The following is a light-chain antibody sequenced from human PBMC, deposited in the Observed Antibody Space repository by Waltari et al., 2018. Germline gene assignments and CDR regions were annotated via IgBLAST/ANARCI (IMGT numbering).Light chain of an antibody. Sequence: QSALTQPASVSGSPGQSIPFSCPGSCTALGAFACVSWYQQLPGRAPKLLIYDVSHRPSGVSDRLSGSKSGNTASLTISGLQPEDEADYYCSSYTTRGTWVFGGGTKLTVL. CDR2: DVS. CDR1: CTALGAFAC. CDR3: SSYTTRGTWV. J-gene: IGLJ3*02. V-gene: IGLV2-14*03.